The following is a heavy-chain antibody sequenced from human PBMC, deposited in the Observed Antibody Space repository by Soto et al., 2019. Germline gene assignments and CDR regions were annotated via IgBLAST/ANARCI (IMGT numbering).Heavy chain of an antibody. CDR1: GGSISSYY. CDR3: ARGQFSETSYYYCSGSREYYYYMDV. CDR2: IYYSGST. Sequence: SETLSLTCTVSGGSISSYYWSWIRQPPGKGLEWIGYIYYSGSTNYNPSLKSRVTISVDTSKNQFSLKLSTVTAADTAVYYCARGQFSETSYYYCSGSREYYYYMDVCGKGTTVTVSS. V-gene: IGHV4-59*01. J-gene: IGHJ6*03. D-gene: IGHD3-10*01.